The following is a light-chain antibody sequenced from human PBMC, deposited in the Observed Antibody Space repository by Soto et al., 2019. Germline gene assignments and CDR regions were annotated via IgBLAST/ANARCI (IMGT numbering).Light chain of an antibody. CDR2: AAS. CDR1: QGISNY. CDR3: QKYNSAPRT. V-gene: IGKV1-27*01. J-gene: IGKJ1*01. Sequence: DIQMTQSPSSLSASVGDRVTITCRASQGISNYLAGYQQKPGKVPNLLIYAASTLKSGVPSRFSGSGSGTDFTLTISSLQPEDVATYYCQKYNSAPRTFGQGTKVEIK.